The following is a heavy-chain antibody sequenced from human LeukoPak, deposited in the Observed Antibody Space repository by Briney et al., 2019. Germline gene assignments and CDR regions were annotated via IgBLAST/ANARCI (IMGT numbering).Heavy chain of an antibody. CDR2: ISYDGSNK. CDR1: GFTFSSYA. V-gene: IGHV3-30*04. Sequence: PGGSLRLSCTVSGFTFSSYAMHWVRRASSKGLEWVAAISYDGSNKKYADSVKGRFTISRDNSKNTLYLQMNSLRSDDTAVYYCARGVRIAVAGYIDCWGQGTLVTVSS. D-gene: IGHD6-19*01. CDR3: ARGVRIAVAGYIDC. J-gene: IGHJ4*02.